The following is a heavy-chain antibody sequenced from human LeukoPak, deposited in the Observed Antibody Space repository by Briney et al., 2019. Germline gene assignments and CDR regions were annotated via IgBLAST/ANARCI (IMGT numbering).Heavy chain of an antibody. CDR3: ASGTVSGRDGLFGAFDI. CDR2: ISSSSSYI. Sequence: KAGGSLRLSCAASGFTFSSYSMNWVRQAPGKGLEWVSSISSSSSYIYYADSVKGRFTISRDNSKNTLYLQMNSLRAEDTAVYYCASGTVSGRDGLFGAFDIWGQGTMVTVSS. J-gene: IGHJ3*02. CDR1: GFTFSSYS. V-gene: IGHV3-21*01. D-gene: IGHD1-1*01.